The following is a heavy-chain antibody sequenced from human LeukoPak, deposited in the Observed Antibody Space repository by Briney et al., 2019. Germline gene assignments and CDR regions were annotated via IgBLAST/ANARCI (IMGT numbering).Heavy chain of an antibody. CDR2: VSGSGDVA. J-gene: IGHJ6*03. V-gene: IGHV3-23*01. CDR3: ARDLQFMDV. Sequence: PGGSLRLSCAASGFTFTSHVMSWVRQAPGKGLEWVSVVSGSGDVAFYADSVKGRLTLSRDNSKNTLSLQMNSLRTEDTAIYYCARDLQFMDVWGKGTTVTVSS. D-gene: IGHD5-24*01. CDR1: GFTFTSHV.